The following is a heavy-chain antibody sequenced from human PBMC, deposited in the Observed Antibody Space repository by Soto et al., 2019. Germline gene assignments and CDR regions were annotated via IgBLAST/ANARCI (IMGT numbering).Heavy chain of an antibody. J-gene: IGHJ5*02. Sequence: QVQLVESGGGVVQPGRSLRLSCAASGFTFSSYGMHWVRQAPGKGLEWVAVISYDGSNKYYADSVKGRFTISRDNSKNTLYLQMNGLRAEDTAVYYCAKAQTKGYSSSHNWFDPWGQGTLVTVSS. CDR3: AKAQTKGYSSSHNWFDP. V-gene: IGHV3-30*18. CDR2: ISYDGSNK. CDR1: GFTFSSYG. D-gene: IGHD6-13*01.